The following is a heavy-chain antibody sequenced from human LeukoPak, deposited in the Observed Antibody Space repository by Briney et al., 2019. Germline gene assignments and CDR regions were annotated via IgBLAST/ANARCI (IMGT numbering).Heavy chain of an antibody. J-gene: IGHJ4*02. CDR2: IWNDGTDK. CDR1: GFTFSHYG. V-gene: IGHV3-33*06. D-gene: IGHD4-11*01. Sequence: PGGSLRLSCATSGFTFSHYGMHWVRQAPGKGLEWVAVIWNDGTDKYYGDSVKGRFTISRDNSKNTVYLQTNSLRVEVTAVYYCAKDAQRGFDFSNSLESWGQGTLVTVSS. CDR3: AKDAQRGFDFSNSLES.